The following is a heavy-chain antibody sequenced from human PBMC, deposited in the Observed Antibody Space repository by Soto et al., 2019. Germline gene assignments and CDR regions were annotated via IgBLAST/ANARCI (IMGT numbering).Heavy chain of an antibody. V-gene: IGHV6-1*01. J-gene: IGHJ6*03. CDR1: GDSVSSNSAA. CDR3: ARDPGIGSSSFTKHPGYYMDV. D-gene: IGHD6-6*01. CDR2: TYYRSKWYN. Sequence: PSQTLSLTCAISGDSVSSNSAAWNWIRQSPSRGLEWPGRTYYRSKWYNDYAVSVKSRITINPDTSKNQFSLQLNSVTPEDTAVYYCARDPGIGSSSFTKHPGYYMDVWGKGTTVTVSS.